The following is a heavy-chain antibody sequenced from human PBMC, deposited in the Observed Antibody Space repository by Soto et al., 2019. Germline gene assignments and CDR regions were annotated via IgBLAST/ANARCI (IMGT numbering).Heavy chain of an antibody. J-gene: IGHJ6*02. CDR1: EFTFRIFA. Sequence: QVHLVESGGGVVQPGSSLRLSCAASEFTFRIFAMHWLRQSPGKGLEWVAVISYDGSRKADSVKGLFTVSRDISWNTLYLQMNSLRAEDAAIYYCARGDREDIEEVVGARPGEYSLDVWGQGTTVTVSS. V-gene: IGHV3-30-3*01. CDR3: ARGDREDIEEVVGARPGEYSLDV. CDR2: ISYDGSRK. D-gene: IGHD1-26*01.